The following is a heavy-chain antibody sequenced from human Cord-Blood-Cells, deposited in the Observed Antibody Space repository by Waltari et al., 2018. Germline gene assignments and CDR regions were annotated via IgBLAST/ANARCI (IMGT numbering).Heavy chain of an antibody. CDR3: ARERGIGIAAAEYYMDV. Sequence: QVQLQESGPGLVKPSQTLSLTCTVSGGSISSGGYYWSWIRQPPGKGLEWIGYIYYSGSTYYNPSLKSRVTISVDTSKNQFSLKLSSVTAADTAVYYCARERGIGIAAAEYYMDVWGKGTTVTVSS. CDR1: GGSISSGGYY. D-gene: IGHD6-13*01. V-gene: IGHV4-31*03. J-gene: IGHJ6*03. CDR2: IYYSGST.